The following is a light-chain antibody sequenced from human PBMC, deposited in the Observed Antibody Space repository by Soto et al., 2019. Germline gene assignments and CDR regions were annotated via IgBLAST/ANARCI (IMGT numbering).Light chain of an antibody. V-gene: IGLV1-40*01. CDR3: QSYDSSLSGVV. CDR2: GNS. J-gene: IGLJ2*01. CDR1: SSNIGAGYD. Sequence: QSVLTQPXSVSXAPGQXVTXXCTGSSSNIGAGYDVHWYQQLPGTAPKLLIYGNSNRPSGVPDRFSGSKSGTSASLAITGLQAEDEADYYCQSYDSSLSGVVFGGGTKLTVL.